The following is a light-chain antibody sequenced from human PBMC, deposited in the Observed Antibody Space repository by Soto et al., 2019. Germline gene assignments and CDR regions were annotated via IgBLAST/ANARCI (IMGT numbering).Light chain of an antibody. Sequence: EIVLTQSPGTLSLSPGDRATLSCRASQTISSTYLAWYQQKPGQAHRLLIYAASTRATGIPDRFSGSGSGTDFTLTISRLEPEDFAVYYCQQYGSSPKTLGKGAKVDIK. J-gene: IGKJ1*01. CDR1: QTISSTY. CDR2: AAS. CDR3: QQYGSSPKT. V-gene: IGKV3-20*01.